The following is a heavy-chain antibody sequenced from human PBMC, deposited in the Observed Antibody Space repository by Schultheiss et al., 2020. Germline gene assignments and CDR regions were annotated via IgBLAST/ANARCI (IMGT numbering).Heavy chain of an antibody. CDR3: AKDPNGDYVGAFDN. CDR1: GFTFSSYA. V-gene: IGHV3-23*01. CDR2: ISGSGGST. D-gene: IGHD4-17*01. Sequence: GESLKISCAASGFTFSSYAMSWVRQAPGKGLEWVSAISGSGGSTYYADSVKGRFTISRDNSKNTLYLQMNSLRVEDTALYYCAKDPNGDYVGAFDNWGQGTRVT. J-gene: IGHJ3*02.